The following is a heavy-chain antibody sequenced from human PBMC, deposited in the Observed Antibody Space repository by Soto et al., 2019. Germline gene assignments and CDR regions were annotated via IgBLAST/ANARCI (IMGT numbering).Heavy chain of an antibody. V-gene: IGHV1-18*01. CDR1: GYTFASYG. J-gene: IGHJ4*02. D-gene: IGHD1-1*01. CDR2: TNTYNGNI. Sequence: QVQLLQSGAEVKKPGASVTVSCEVSGYTFASYGISWARQAPGQGLEWMGWTNTYNGNINYAQKFQGRVTLTTDTSSSTAYRALRSLSSDDKALYYCARELGVYKYFDYLGQGTLVTVSS. CDR3: ARELGVYKYFDY.